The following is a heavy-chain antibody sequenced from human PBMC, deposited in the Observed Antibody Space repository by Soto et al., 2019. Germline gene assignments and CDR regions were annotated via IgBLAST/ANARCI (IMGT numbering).Heavy chain of an antibody. Sequence: QVQLVESGGGVVQPGRSLRLSCAAPGFTFSSYAMHWVRQAPGKGLEWVAVISYDGSNKNYVDSVKGRFTISRDNSKNTLYLQMNSLRAEDTAVYYCARVGIVLMVYAHMDYWGQGTLVTVSS. CDR1: GFTFSSYA. J-gene: IGHJ4*02. V-gene: IGHV3-30-3*01. CDR2: ISYDGSNK. CDR3: ARVGIVLMVYAHMDY. D-gene: IGHD2-8*01.